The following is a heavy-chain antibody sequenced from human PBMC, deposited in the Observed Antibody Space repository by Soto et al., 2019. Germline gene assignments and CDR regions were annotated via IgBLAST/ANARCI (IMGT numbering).Heavy chain of an antibody. CDR3: ARVAYSSTWYSAGFDY. J-gene: IGHJ4*02. CDR1: GGSISSYY. CDR2: IYYSGSN. Sequence: SETLSLTCTVSGGSISSYYCSWIRQPPGKGLEWIGYIYYSGSNNYNPSLKSRVTISVDTSKNQFSLKLSSVTAADTAVYYCARVAYSSTWYSAGFDYWCQETLV. D-gene: IGHD6-13*01. V-gene: IGHV4-59*01.